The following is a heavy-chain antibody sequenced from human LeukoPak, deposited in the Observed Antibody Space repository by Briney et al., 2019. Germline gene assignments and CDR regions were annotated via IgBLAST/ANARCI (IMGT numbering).Heavy chain of an antibody. D-gene: IGHD2-15*01. Sequence: GASVKVSCKASGYTFTSYDINWVRQATGQGLEWMGWMNPNSGNTGYAQKFQGRVTITRNTSISTAYMELSSLRSEDTAVYYCARGGYCSGGSCYPYNWFDPWGQGTLVTVSS. V-gene: IGHV1-8*03. CDR1: GYTFTSYD. J-gene: IGHJ5*02. CDR3: ARGGYCSGGSCYPYNWFDP. CDR2: MNPNSGNT.